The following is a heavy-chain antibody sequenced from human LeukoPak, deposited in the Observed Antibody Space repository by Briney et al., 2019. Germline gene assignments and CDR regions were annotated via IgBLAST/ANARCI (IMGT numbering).Heavy chain of an antibody. CDR1: GFTFSSYN. Sequence: PGGSLRLSCAASGFTFSSYNMNWVRQAPGKGLEWVSSISSSSYIYYGDSVKGRFTISRDNAKNSLYLQMNSLRAEDTAVYYCARPLGTSGYFPDFWGQGTLVTVSS. V-gene: IGHV3-21*01. J-gene: IGHJ4*02. D-gene: IGHD3-22*01. CDR2: ISSSSYI. CDR3: ARPLGTSGYFPDF.